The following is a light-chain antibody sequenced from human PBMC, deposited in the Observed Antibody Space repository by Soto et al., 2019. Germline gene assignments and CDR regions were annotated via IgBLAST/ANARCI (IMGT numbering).Light chain of an antibody. V-gene: IGLV2-8*01. CDR3: SSFAGGGNPVL. Sequence: QSALTQPPSASGSLGQSVTISCTGTSSDVGGYNYVSWHQQHPSKAPKVMIYEVTKRPPGVPDRFSGSKSGNTASLTVSGLQAEDEADYYCSSFAGGGNPVLLGGGTKVTV. CDR2: EVT. CDR1: SSDVGGYNY. J-gene: IGLJ2*01.